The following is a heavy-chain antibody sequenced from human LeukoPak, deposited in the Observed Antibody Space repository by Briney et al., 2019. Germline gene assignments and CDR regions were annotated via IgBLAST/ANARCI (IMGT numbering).Heavy chain of an antibody. J-gene: IGHJ4*02. V-gene: IGHV3-30*18. Sequence: QPGRSLRLSCAASGFTFSSYGMHWVRQAPGKGLEWVAGTSYDRSNKYYADSVKGRFTISRDNSKNTLYLQMNSLRAEDTAVHYCAKTRDYDPWNGGDSWGQGALVTVSS. D-gene: IGHD3-3*01. CDR2: TSYDRSNK. CDR3: AKTRDYDPWNGGDS. CDR1: GFTFSSYG.